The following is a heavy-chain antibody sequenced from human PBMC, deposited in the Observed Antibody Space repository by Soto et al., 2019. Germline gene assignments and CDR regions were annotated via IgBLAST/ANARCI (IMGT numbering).Heavy chain of an antibody. D-gene: IGHD6-13*01. V-gene: IGHV4-39*01. CDR2: IYYSGST. CDR3: ARWAYSSSWYDY. J-gene: IGHJ4*02. CDR1: GGSISSSSYY. Sequence: SQTLSLTCTVSGGSISSSSYYWGWIRQPPGKGLEWIGSIYYSGSTYYNPSLKSRVTISVDTSKNQFSLKLSSVTAADTAVYYCARWAYSSSWYDYWGQGTLVTVSS.